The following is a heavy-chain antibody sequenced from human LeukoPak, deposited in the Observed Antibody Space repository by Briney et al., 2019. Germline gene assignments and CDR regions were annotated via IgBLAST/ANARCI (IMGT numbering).Heavy chain of an antibody. CDR1: GFTFTSYP. D-gene: IGHD5-18*01. CDR2: ISDDGNNK. Sequence: PGRSLRLSCAASGFTFTSYPIHWVRQAPGKGLDWVAVISDDGNNKYYSDSVKGRFTISRDNSKNTLYLQMNSLRAEHTAVYYCASIYSSGYSYFDYWGQGTLVTVSS. V-gene: IGHV3-30-3*01. J-gene: IGHJ4*02. CDR3: ASIYSSGYSYFDY.